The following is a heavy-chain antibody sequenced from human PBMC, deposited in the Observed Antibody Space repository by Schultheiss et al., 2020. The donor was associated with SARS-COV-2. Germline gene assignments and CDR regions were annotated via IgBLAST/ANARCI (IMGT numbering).Heavy chain of an antibody. CDR1: GGSFSGYY. CDR2: IYHSGSK. D-gene: IGHD5-12*01. V-gene: IGHV4-34*01. CDR3: ASISGYDYPYYFDY. J-gene: IGHJ4*02. Sequence: SETLSLTCAVYGGSFSGYYWSWIRQPPGKGLEWIGEIYHSGSKNYNPSLKSRVTISVDTSKNQFSLKLSSVTAADTAVYFCASISGYDYPYYFDYWGQGSLVTVSS.